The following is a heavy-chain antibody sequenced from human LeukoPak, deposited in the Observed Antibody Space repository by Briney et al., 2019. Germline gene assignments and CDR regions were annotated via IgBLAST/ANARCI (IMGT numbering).Heavy chain of an antibody. V-gene: IGHV3-73*01. CDR1: GFTFSDSA. CDR3: TRQFHSSGWYFTFAY. Sequence: GGSLRLSCAASGFTFSDSAMHWVRQASGKGLEWIGRIKSKTNNYATTYAASVKGRFTVSRDDSKNTAYLQMNSLKTEDTAVYYCTRQFHSSGWYFTFAYWGQGTLVTVSS. CDR2: IKSKTNNYAT. D-gene: IGHD6-19*01. J-gene: IGHJ4*02.